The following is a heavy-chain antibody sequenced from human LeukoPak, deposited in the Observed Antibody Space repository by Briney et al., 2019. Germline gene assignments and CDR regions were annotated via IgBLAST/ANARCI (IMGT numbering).Heavy chain of an antibody. CDR2: INPNSGGT. D-gene: IGHD2-2*01. J-gene: IGHJ6*03. V-gene: IGHV1-2*02. CDR1: GYTFTGYY. CDR3: AREAPGGYCRSTSCRIMDV. Sequence: ASVKVSCKASGYTFTGYYMHWVRQAPGQGLEWMGWINPNSGGTNYAQKFQGRVTMTRDTSISTAYMELSRLRSDDTAVYYCAREAPGGYCRSTSCRIMDVWGKGSTVTVYS.